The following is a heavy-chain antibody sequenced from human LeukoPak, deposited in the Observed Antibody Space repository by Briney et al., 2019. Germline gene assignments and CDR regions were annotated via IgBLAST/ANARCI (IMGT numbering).Heavy chain of an antibody. CDR3: ARGEDSYDSSGY. Sequence: ASVKVSCKASVYTFTGYYMHWVRQAPGQGLEWMGWINPNSGGTNYAQKFQGRVTMTRDTSISTAYMELSRLRSDDTAVYYCARGEDSYDSSGYWGQGTLVTVSS. J-gene: IGHJ4*02. V-gene: IGHV1-2*02. CDR2: INPNSGGT. CDR1: VYTFTGYY. D-gene: IGHD3-22*01.